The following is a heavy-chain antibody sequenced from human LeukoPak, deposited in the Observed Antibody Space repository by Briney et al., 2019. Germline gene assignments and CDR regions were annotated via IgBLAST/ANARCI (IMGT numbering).Heavy chain of an antibody. D-gene: IGHD3-22*01. J-gene: IGHJ4*02. Sequence: GGSLRLSCAASGFTFGSYSMNWVRQAPGKGLEWVSSISSSSSYIYYADSVKGRFTISRDNAKNSLYLQMNSLRAEDTAVYYCARGPTGLFIDYWGQGTLVTVSS. V-gene: IGHV3-21*01. CDR1: GFTFGSYS. CDR3: ARGPTGLFIDY. CDR2: ISSSSSYI.